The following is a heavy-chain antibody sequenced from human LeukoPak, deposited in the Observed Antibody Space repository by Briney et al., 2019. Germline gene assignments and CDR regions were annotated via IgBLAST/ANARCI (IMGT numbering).Heavy chain of an antibody. CDR2: ICSSSSYI. J-gene: IGHJ4*02. Sequence: PGGSLRLSCAASGFTFSSYSMNWVRQAPGKGLEWVSSICSSSSYIYYADSVKGRFTISRDNAKNSLYLQMNSLRAEDTAVYYCARDYGQQWLVRGFDYWGQGTLVTVSS. CDR1: GFTFSSYS. D-gene: IGHD6-19*01. V-gene: IGHV3-21*01. CDR3: ARDYGQQWLVRGFDY.